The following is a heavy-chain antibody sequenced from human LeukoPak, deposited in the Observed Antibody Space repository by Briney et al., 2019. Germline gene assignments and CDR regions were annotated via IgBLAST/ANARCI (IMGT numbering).Heavy chain of an antibody. V-gene: IGHV3-15*01. CDR3: TTLMTTVTPPLDY. D-gene: IGHD4-17*01. J-gene: IGHJ4*02. CDR2: IKSKTDGGTT. Sequence: GGSLRLSCAASGFTFSNAWMSWVRPAPGKGLEWVGRIKSKTDGGTTDYAAPVKGRFTISRDDSKNTLYLQMNSLKTEDTAVYYCTTLMTTVTPPLDYWGQGTLVTVSS. CDR1: GFTFSNAW.